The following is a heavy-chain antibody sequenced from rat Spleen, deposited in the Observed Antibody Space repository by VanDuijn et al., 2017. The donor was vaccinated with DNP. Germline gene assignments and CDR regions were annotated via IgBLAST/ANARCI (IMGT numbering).Heavy chain of an antibody. D-gene: IGHD1-2*01. J-gene: IGHJ4*01. CDR2: ITSSGGST. CDR1: GFTFNNYW. V-gene: IGHV5-31*01. CDR3: ARDRTIAAGAMDA. Sequence: EVQLVESGGDLVQPGRSLKLSCVASGFTFNNYWMTWIRQVPGKGLEWVASITSSGGSTYYPDSVKGRFTISRDNAKNTLYLQMNSLRSEDTATYYCARDRTIAAGAMDAWGQGTSVTVSS.